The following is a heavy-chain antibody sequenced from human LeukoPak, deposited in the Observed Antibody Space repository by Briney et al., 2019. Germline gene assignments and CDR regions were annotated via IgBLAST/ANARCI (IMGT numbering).Heavy chain of an antibody. V-gene: IGHV3-48*01. Sequence: GGSLRLSCAASGFTFSSYSMNWVRQAPGKGLEWVSYISSSSSTIYYADSVKGRFTISRDNAKNSLYLQMNSLRAEDTAVYYCAKGFEQLPDYFDYWGQGTLVTVSS. J-gene: IGHJ4*02. CDR3: AKGFEQLPDYFDY. D-gene: IGHD6-6*01. CDR1: GFTFSSYS. CDR2: ISSSSSTI.